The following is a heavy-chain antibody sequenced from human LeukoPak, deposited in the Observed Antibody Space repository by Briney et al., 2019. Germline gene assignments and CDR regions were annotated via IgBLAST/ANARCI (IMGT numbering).Heavy chain of an antibody. J-gene: IGHJ4*02. CDR1: GFTFTTAG. CDR3: ITAPGDDASH. CDR2: SKSKNTGGTT. V-gene: IGHV3-15*01. Sequence: GGSLRLSCAASGFTFTTAGMSWVRQAPGQGLEWVARSKSKNTGGTTDYAAPVKGRSTISRDDSKNTLYLQMNSLKSEDTAVYYCITAPGDDASHWGQGTLVTVSS. D-gene: IGHD3-10*01.